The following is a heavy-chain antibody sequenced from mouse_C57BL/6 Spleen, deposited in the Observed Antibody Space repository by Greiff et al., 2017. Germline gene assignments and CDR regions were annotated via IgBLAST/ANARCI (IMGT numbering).Heavy chain of an antibody. D-gene: IGHD6-1*01. CDR3: ARSPLILSYAMDY. J-gene: IGHJ4*01. Sequence: QVQLQHPGAELVRPGSSVKLSCKASGYTFTSYWMDWVKQRPGQGLEWIGNIYPSDSETHYNQKFKDKATLTVDKSSSTAYMQLSSLTSEDSAVYYCARSPLILSYAMDYWGQGTSVTVSS. V-gene: IGHV1-61*01. CDR2: IYPSDSET. CDR1: GYTFTSYW.